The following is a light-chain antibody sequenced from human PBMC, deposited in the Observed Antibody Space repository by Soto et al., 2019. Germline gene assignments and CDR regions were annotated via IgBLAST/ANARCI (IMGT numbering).Light chain of an antibody. CDR1: SSDVGGYNY. CDR2: EVS. V-gene: IGLV2-8*02. CDR3: SSYAGSNNYV. Sequence: QLVLTQPPSASRSPGQSVTISCTGTSSDVGGYNYVSWYQQHPGKAPKLIVYEVSKRPSGVPDRFSGSKSGNTASLTVSGLQTEDEADYYCSSYAGSNNYVFGTGTKLTVL. J-gene: IGLJ1*01.